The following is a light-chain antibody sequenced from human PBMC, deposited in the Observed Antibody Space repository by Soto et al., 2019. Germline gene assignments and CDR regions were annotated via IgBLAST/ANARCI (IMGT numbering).Light chain of an antibody. J-gene: IGLJ2*01. V-gene: IGLV1-44*01. CDR2: RHD. CDR1: SSNIGSNT. CDR3: AAWDDGLSGWV. Sequence: QSVLTQPPSASATPGQRVTISCSGSSSNIGSNTVSWYQQVPGTAPKLLIYRHDQRPSGVPDRFSGCKSAASASLAISGLQSEDEADYYCAAWDDGLSGWVFGGGTKLTVL.